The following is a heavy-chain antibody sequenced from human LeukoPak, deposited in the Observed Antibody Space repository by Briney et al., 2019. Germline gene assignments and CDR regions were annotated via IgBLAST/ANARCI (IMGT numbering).Heavy chain of an antibody. CDR3: ARDNNSGSYYDPLDY. CDR1: GYTFTSYG. J-gene: IGHJ4*02. Sequence: ASVKVSCKASGYTFTSYGIGWVRQAPGQGLEWMGWISAYNGNTNYAQKLQGRVTMTTDTSTSTAYMELRSLRSDDTAVYYCARDNNSGSYYDPLDYWGQGTLVTVSS. D-gene: IGHD1-26*01. V-gene: IGHV1-18*01. CDR2: ISAYNGNT.